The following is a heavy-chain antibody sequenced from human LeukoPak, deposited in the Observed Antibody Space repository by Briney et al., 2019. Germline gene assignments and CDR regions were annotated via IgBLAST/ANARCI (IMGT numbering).Heavy chain of an antibody. V-gene: IGHV4-34*01. Sequence: PSETLSLTRAVYGGSFSGYYWSWIRQPPGKGLEWIGEINHSGSTNYNPSLKSRVTISVDTSKNQFSLKLSSVTAADTAVYYCARGLAGSSSGTLSVFDYWGQGTLVTVSS. CDR3: ARGLAGSSSGTLSVFDY. CDR2: INHSGST. CDR1: GGSFSGYY. J-gene: IGHJ4*02. D-gene: IGHD3-10*01.